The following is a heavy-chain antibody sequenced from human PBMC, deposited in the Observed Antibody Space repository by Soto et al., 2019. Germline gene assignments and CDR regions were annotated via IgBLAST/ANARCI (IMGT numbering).Heavy chain of an antibody. D-gene: IGHD3-3*01. J-gene: IGHJ4*02. Sequence: ASVKVSCKASGYSFTSYAMHWVRQAPGQRLEWMGWINAGNGNTKYSQKFQGRVTITRDTSASTAYMELSSLRSEDTAVYYCATYDFWSGYYLYWGQGTLVTVSS. V-gene: IGHV1-3*01. CDR1: GYSFTSYA. CDR3: ATYDFWSGYYLY. CDR2: INAGNGNT.